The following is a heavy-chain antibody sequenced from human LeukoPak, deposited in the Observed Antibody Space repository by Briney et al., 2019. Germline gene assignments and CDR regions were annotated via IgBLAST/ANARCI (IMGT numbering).Heavy chain of an antibody. CDR1: GFTFSSYW. Sequence: GGSLRLSCAASGFTFSSYWMSWVRQAPGKGLEWVANIKQDGSEKYYVDSVKGRFTISRDNAKNSLYLQMNSLRAEDTAVYYCASSTYYDYVWGGAFDIWGQGTMVTVSS. J-gene: IGHJ3*02. CDR3: ASSTYYDYVWGGAFDI. D-gene: IGHD3-16*01. CDR2: IKQDGSEK. V-gene: IGHV3-7*01.